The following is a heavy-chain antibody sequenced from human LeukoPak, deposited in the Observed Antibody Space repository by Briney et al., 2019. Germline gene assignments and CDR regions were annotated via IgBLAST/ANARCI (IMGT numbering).Heavy chain of an antibody. CDR3: AKERYDFWSGYYYYYYGMDV. V-gene: IGHV3-23*01. Sequence: GGSLRLSCAASGFTFSSYAMGWVRQAPGKGLEWVSAISGSGGSTYYADSAKGRFTISRDNSKNTLYLQMNSLRAEDTAVYYCAKERYDFWSGYYYYYYGMDVWGQGTTVTVSS. CDR2: ISGSGGST. J-gene: IGHJ6*02. D-gene: IGHD3-3*01. CDR1: GFTFSSYA.